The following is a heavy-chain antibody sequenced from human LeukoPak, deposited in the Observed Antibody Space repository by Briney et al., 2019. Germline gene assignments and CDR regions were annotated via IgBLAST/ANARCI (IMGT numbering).Heavy chain of an antibody. V-gene: IGHV3-48*02. CDR2: ISSTSGAV. CDR1: GFSFSRFG. J-gene: IGHJ4*02. Sequence: GGSLRLSCAASGFSFSRFGMNWVRQAPGKGLEWLSHISSTSGAVYYADSVKGRFTISRDNAKNSLYLQMSSLRNEDTAIYYCAQKGGTDHWGQGTLVTVSS. CDR3: AQKGGTDH. D-gene: IGHD2-15*01.